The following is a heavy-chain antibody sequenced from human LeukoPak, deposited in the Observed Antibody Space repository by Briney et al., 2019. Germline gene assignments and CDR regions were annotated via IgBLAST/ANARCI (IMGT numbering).Heavy chain of an antibody. Sequence: SETLSLTSTVSGGSFSGDYWSWVRDPPGEGLWWRGEINHSGSTNYNPSLKSRVTISLDTSKNHFSLKLSSVTAADTAVYYCAGGLGTHVGLWNYWGQGALVTVSS. CDR2: INHSGST. CDR3: AGGLGTHVGLWNY. CDR1: GGSFSGDY. D-gene: IGHD3-3*01. V-gene: IGHV4-34*01. J-gene: IGHJ4*02.